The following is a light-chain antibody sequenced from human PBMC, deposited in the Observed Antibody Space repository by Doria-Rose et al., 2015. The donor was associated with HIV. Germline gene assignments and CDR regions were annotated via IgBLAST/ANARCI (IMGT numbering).Light chain of an antibody. V-gene: IGLV3-1*01. Sequence: VSPGQTAIITCSGNTFWDKYACWYQQKPGHSPVLVIYQNIKRPSGIAERFSGSNSGNTATLTISGTQAMDEADYYCQAWDSNATSYVFGTGTKVAGL. J-gene: IGLJ1*01. CDR2: QNI. CDR1: TFWDKY. CDR3: QAWDSNATSYV.